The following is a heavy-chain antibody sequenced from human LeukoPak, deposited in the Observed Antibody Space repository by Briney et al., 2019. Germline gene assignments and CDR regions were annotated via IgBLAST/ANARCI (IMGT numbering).Heavy chain of an antibody. Sequence: GGSLRLSCAASGFTFSSYSMNWVRQAPGKGLEWVSYISSSSITIHYADSVKGRFTISRDNAKNSLYLQMNSLRAEDTAVYYCTRGDFYVGAQDSWGQGTLVTVSS. CDR2: ISSSSITI. CDR3: TRGDFYVGAQDS. V-gene: IGHV3-48*04. CDR1: GFTFSSYS. D-gene: IGHD1-26*01. J-gene: IGHJ4*02.